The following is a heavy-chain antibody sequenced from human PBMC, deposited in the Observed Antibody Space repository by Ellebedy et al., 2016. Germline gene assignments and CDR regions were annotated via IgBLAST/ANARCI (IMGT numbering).Heavy chain of an antibody. V-gene: IGHV3-11*04. Sequence: GGSLRLXXAASVFTFRDYYMNWIRQAPGKGLEWVSYISSSGSTIYYADSVKGRFTISRDNAKNSLYLQMNSLRAEDTAVYYCARAGFRSGWKYFDNWGQGTLVTVYS. CDR3: ARAGFRSGWKYFDN. CDR2: ISSSGSTI. D-gene: IGHD6-19*01. J-gene: IGHJ4*02. CDR1: VFTFRDYY.